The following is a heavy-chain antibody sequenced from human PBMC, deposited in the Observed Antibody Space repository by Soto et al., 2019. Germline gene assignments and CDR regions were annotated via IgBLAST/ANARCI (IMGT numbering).Heavy chain of an antibody. CDR2: IRSKANSYAT. V-gene: IGHV3-73*02. CDR1: GFTFSGSA. CDR3: ARDMELDQTDGAEYYGMDV. D-gene: IGHD1-1*01. Sequence: EVQLVESGGGLVQPGGSLKLSCAASGFTFSGSAMHWVRQASGKGLEWVGRIRSKANSYATAYAASVKGRFTISRDNAKNSLYLQMNSLRAEDTAVYYCARDMELDQTDGAEYYGMDVWGQGTTVTVSS. J-gene: IGHJ6*02.